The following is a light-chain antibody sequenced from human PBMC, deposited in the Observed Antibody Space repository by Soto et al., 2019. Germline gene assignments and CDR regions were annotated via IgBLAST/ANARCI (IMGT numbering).Light chain of an antibody. CDR1: QNISTY. Sequence: EIVLTQSPATLSLSPGEGASLSCRASQNISTYLAWCQQRPGQVPRLLIYGVSKRAPAIPPRFSGSGSGTDFNLTVSGLETEDFATYYCQQRTKSPPWTFGQGTRVELK. J-gene: IGKJ1*01. CDR2: GVS. V-gene: IGKV3-11*01. CDR3: QQRTKSPPWT.